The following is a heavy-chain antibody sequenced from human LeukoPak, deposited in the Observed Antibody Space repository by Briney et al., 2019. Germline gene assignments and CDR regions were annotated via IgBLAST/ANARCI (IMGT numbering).Heavy chain of an antibody. J-gene: IGHJ4*02. D-gene: IGHD3-22*01. V-gene: IGHV3-23*01. Sequence: GASLRLSCAASGFTFSSYAMSWVRQAPGKGLEWVSAISGSSGSTYYADSVKGRFTISRDNSKNTLYLQMNSLRAEDTAVYYCAPHYYDSSGYSYFDYWGQGTLVTVSS. CDR3: APHYYDSSGYSYFDY. CDR1: GFTFSSYA. CDR2: ISGSSGST.